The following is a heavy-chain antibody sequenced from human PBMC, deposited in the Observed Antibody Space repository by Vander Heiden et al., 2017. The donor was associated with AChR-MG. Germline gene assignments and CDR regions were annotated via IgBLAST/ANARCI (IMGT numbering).Heavy chain of an antibody. Sequence: QVQLVESGGGVVQPGRSLRLSCAASGFTFSCYAMHWVRQAPGKGLEGVAVISYDGSNKYYADSVKGRFTISRDNSKNTLYLQMNSLRAEDTAVYYCARVGDTAMVTLGYWGQGTLVTVSS. D-gene: IGHD5-18*01. CDR1: GFTFSCYA. V-gene: IGHV3-30-3*01. CDR2: ISYDGSNK. J-gene: IGHJ4*02. CDR3: ARVGDTAMVTLGY.